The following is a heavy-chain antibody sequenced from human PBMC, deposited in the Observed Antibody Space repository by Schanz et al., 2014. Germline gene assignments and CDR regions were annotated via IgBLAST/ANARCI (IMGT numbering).Heavy chain of an antibody. CDR3: ARDLPYCDGGKCYSNGFAI. J-gene: IGHJ3*02. Sequence: QVQLVQSGAEVKKPGASVKVSCKASGYTFTSYGISWVRQAPGQGLEWMGWINTANGNAKYSANFQARVTITRDTSATTAYMELTNLRSEDAAVYYCARDLPYCDGGKCYSNGFAIWGQGTLVTISS. CDR2: INTANGNA. V-gene: IGHV1-18*01. D-gene: IGHD2-21*01. CDR1: GYTFTSYG.